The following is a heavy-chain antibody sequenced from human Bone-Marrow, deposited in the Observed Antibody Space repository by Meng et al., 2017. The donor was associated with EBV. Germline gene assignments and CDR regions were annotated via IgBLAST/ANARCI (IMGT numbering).Heavy chain of an antibody. CDR3: ARVVAAIDY. J-gene: IGHJ4*02. Sequence: QRQSQESGPGLVKPSETLSRTCTVSGGSISSSSYYWGWIRQPPGKGLEWIGSIYYSGSTYYNPSLKSRVTISVDTSKNQFSLKLSSVTAADTAVYYCARVVAAIDYWGQGTLVTVSS. CDR1: GGSISSSSYY. CDR2: IYYSGST. V-gene: IGHV4-39*07. D-gene: IGHD2-15*01.